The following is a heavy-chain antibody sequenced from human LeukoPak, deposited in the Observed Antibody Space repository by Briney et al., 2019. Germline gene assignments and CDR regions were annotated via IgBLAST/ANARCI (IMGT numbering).Heavy chain of an antibody. Sequence: GGSLRLSCAVSGFTFSSYAMSWVRQAPGKGLEWVSSINNSGGGTYYADSVKGRFTISRDNSKNTLYLQMNSLRAEDTAVYYCAKNPDPRYCSGASCSSLWGQGTLVTVSS. J-gene: IGHJ4*02. CDR2: INNSGGGT. D-gene: IGHD2-15*01. CDR1: GFTFSSYA. CDR3: AKNPDPRYCSGASCSSL. V-gene: IGHV3-23*01.